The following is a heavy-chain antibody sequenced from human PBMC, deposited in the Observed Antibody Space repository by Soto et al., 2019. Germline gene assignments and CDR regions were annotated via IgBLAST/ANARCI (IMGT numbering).Heavy chain of an antibody. CDR1: GYTFTTYD. CDR3: ARGRAPGVDYRSYFHH. J-gene: IGHJ1*01. D-gene: IGHD4-4*01. V-gene: IGHV1-8*01. CDR2: MNPNSGNT. Sequence: QVQLVQSGADVKKPGASVKVSCKASGYTFTTYDINWVRQAAGQGLEWMGWMNPNSGNTGYAQKFQGRVIMTRNTSTSSGYMELSGLTSEDTAVYYCARGRAPGVDYRSYFHHWGQGTLVTVSS.